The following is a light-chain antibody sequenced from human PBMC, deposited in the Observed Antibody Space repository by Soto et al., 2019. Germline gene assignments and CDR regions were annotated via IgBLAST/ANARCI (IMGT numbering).Light chain of an antibody. V-gene: IGLV1-44*01. CDR2: SNN. CDR1: SSNIGSNT. J-gene: IGLJ2*01. Sequence: QSVLTQPPSASGTPGQRVTISCSGSSSNIGSNTVNWYQQLPGTAPKLLIYSNNQRPSGVPDRFSGSKSGTSASLAISGLQSEDEADYYCAAWDDSLNGPEFGGGTKVTGL. CDR3: AAWDDSLNGPE.